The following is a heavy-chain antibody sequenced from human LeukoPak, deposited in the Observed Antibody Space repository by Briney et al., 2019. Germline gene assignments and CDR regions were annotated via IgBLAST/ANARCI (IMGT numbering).Heavy chain of an antibody. Sequence: GASVKVSCKASGYTFTGYYMHWLRQAPGQGLEWMGWISPNSGDTNYAQKFQGRVTMTRDTSISTAYMELSRLKSDDTAVYYGATDRGSAWSFDYWGQGTLVTVSS. CDR3: ATDRGSAWSFDY. D-gene: IGHD6-19*01. CDR1: GYTFTGYY. CDR2: ISPNSGDT. J-gene: IGHJ4*02. V-gene: IGHV1-2*02.